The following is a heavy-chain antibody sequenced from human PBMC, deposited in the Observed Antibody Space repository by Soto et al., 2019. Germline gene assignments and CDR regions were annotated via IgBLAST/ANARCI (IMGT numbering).Heavy chain of an antibody. J-gene: IGHJ6*02. CDR1: GYTFTSYG. Sequence: VKVSCKASGYTFTSYGISWVRQAPGQGLEWMGIINPSGGSTSYAQKLQGRVTMTTDTSTSTAYMELRSLRSDDTAVYYCARDRAPAATWAYYYYGMDVWGQGTTVTVSS. CDR3: ARDRAPAATWAYYYYGMDV. D-gene: IGHD2-2*01. V-gene: IGHV1-18*01. CDR2: INPSGGST.